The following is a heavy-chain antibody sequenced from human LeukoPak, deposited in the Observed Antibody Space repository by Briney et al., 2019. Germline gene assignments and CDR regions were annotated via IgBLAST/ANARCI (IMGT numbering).Heavy chain of an antibody. Sequence: GGSLRLSCAAAGFIFKNYWMGWVRQAPGKGLEWVANINEDGSEKYYVDSVKGRFIISRDNAKNSLYLQMNILRTEDTAVFYCLSGSGHCGQGTLVTVSS. CDR1: GFIFKNYW. D-gene: IGHD3-10*01. V-gene: IGHV3-7*01. CDR2: INEDGSEK. J-gene: IGHJ4*02. CDR3: LSGSGH.